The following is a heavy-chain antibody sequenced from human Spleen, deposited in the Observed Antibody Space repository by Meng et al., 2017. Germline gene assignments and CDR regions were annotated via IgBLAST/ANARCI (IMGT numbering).Heavy chain of an antibody. CDR2: INHSGST. Sequence: SETLSLTCAVYGGSFSGYYWSWIRQPPGKGLEWIGEINHSGSTNYNPSLKSRVTISVDTAKNQFSLKLSSVTAADTAVYYCARVYSSTWYSDYWGQGTQVTVSS. D-gene: IGHD6-13*01. V-gene: IGHV4-34*01. CDR1: GGSFSGYY. CDR3: ARVYSSTWYSDY. J-gene: IGHJ4*02.